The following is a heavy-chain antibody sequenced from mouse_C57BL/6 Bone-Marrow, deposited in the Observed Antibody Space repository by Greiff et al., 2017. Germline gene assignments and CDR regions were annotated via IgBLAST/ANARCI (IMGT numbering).Heavy chain of an antibody. D-gene: IGHD3-2*02. Sequence: QVHVKQPGAELVRPGSSVKLSCKASGYTFTSYWMHWVKQRPIQGLEWIGNIDPSDSETHYNQKFKDKATLTVDKSSSTAYMQLSSLTSEDSAVXCCAHSSGVAWFAYWGQGTLVTVSA. CDR3: AHSSGVAWFAY. CDR2: IDPSDSET. CDR1: GYTFTSYW. J-gene: IGHJ3*01. V-gene: IGHV1-52*01.